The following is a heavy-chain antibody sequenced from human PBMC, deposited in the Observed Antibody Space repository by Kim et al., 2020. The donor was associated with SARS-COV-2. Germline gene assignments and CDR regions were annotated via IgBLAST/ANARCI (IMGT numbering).Heavy chain of an antibody. Sequence: SETLSLTCTVSGGSISSSSYYWGWIRQPPGKGLEWIGSIYYSGSTYYNPSLKSRVTISVDTSKNQFSLKLSSVTAADTAVYYCARDSRYGDYGDWGQGTLVTVSS. CDR3: ARDSRYGDYGD. CDR1: GGSISSSSYY. J-gene: IGHJ4*02. D-gene: IGHD4-17*01. CDR2: IYYSGST. V-gene: IGHV4-39*07.